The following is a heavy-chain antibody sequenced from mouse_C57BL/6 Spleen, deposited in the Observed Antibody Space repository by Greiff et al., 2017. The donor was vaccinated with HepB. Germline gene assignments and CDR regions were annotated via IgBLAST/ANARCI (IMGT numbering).Heavy chain of an antibody. CDR1: GYTFTSYT. CDR2: INPSSGYT. V-gene: IGHV1-4*01. CDR3: SRYLHYYGSSYDY. Sequence: QVQLQQSGAELARPGASVKMSCKASGYTFTSYTMHWVKQRPGQGLEWIGYINPSSGYTKYNQKFKDKATLTADKSASTAYMHLSSLTSEDSAVYSCSRYLHYYGSSYDYWGQGTTLTVSS. J-gene: IGHJ2*01. D-gene: IGHD1-1*01.